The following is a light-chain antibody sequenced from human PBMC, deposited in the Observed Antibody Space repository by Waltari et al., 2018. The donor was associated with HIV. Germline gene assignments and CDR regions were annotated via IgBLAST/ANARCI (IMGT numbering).Light chain of an antibody. J-gene: IGLJ3*02. CDR2: TNN. V-gene: IGLV1-47*01. Sequence: QSVLTQQPSASATPGQRVTISCSGTNSNIGNNYVYLYQQLPGTAPKVLIYTNNYRPSGVPDRFSGSKSGTSASLAISGLRSEDEADYYCATWDDNLSGWVFGGGTKLTVL. CDR1: NSNIGNNY. CDR3: ATWDDNLSGWV.